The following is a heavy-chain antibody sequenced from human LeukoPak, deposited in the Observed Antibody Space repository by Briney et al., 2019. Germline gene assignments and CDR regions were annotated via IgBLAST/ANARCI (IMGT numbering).Heavy chain of an antibody. D-gene: IGHD6-13*01. CDR3: ARVDIAAAGTLPGGFYYYYYMDV. J-gene: IGHJ6*03. V-gene: IGHV4-61*01. CDR2: IYYSGST. Sequence: SETLSLTCTVSGGSISSSSYYWSWIRQPPGKGLEWIGYIYYSGSTNYNPSLKSRVTISVDTSKNQFSLKLSSVTAADTAVYYCARVDIAAAGTLPGGFYYYYYMDVWGKGTTVTVSS. CDR1: GGSISSSSYY.